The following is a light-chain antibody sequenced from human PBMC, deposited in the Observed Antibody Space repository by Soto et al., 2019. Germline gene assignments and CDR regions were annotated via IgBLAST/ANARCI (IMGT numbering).Light chain of an antibody. Sequence: QSALTQPPSASGSPGQSVTISCTGTSSYVGGYKYVSWYQQHPGKAPKLMIFEVNKRPSGVPDRFSGSKSGNTASLTVSGLQAEDEADYYCSSYAGINNLGVFGTGTKLTV. J-gene: IGLJ1*01. CDR3: SSYAGINNLGV. CDR1: SSYVGGYKY. V-gene: IGLV2-8*01. CDR2: EVN.